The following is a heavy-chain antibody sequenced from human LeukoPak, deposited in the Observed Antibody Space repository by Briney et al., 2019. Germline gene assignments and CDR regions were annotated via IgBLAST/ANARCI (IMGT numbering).Heavy chain of an antibody. CDR1: GGTFSSYA. CDR2: IIPIFGTP. CDR3: ARYEGYCSSISCYRYFQH. Sequence: SVKVSCKASGGTFSSYAISWVRQAPGQGLEWMGGIIPIFGTPNYAQNSQGRVTITADESTSTVYMELSSLRSEDTAVYYCARYEGYCSSISCYRYFQHWGQGTLVTVSS. V-gene: IGHV1-69*13. D-gene: IGHD2-2*02. J-gene: IGHJ1*01.